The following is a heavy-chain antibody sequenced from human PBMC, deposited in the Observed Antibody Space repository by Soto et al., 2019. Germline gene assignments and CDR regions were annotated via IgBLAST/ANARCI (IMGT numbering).Heavy chain of an antibody. J-gene: IGHJ4*02. CDR3: ARDATGSLLRPEYYFDY. CDR2: IWYDGSNK. V-gene: IGHV3-33*01. D-gene: IGHD3-3*01. Sequence: GGSLRLSCAASGFTFSSYGMHWVRQAPGKGLEWVAVIWYDGSNKYYADSVKGRFTISRDNSKNTLYLQMNSLRAEDTAVYYCARDATGSLLRPEYYFDYWGQGTLVTVSS. CDR1: GFTFSSYG.